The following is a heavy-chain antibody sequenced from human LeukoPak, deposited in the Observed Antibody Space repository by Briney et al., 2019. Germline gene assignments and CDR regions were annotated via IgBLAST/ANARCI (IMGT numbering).Heavy chain of an antibody. V-gene: IGHV4-59*12. CDR2: IYYSGST. Sequence: SETLSLTCTVSGGSISSYYWSWIRQPPGKGLEWIGYIYYSGSTNYNPSLKSRVTISVDTSKNQFSLKLSSVTAADTAVYYCARVRDSSSWYFRRRWFDPWGQGTLVTVSS. D-gene: IGHD6-13*01. J-gene: IGHJ5*02. CDR3: ARVRDSSSWYFRRRWFDP. CDR1: GGSISSYY.